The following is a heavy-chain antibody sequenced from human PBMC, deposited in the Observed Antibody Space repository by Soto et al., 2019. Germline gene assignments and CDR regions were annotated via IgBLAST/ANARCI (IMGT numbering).Heavy chain of an antibody. V-gene: IGHV1-69*01. J-gene: IGHJ4*02. CDR3: ARQAGDDVGGTLTFGY. Sequence: QVQLVQSGAEVKKPGSSVKVSCKASGGTFSSYAISWVRQAPGQGLEWMGGIIPIFGTANYAQKFQGRVTITADEATSTAYMELSRLRSEDTAVYYCARQAGDDVGGTLTFGYWGQGTLVTVSS. CDR2: IIPIFGTA. D-gene: IGHD3-16*01. CDR1: GGTFSSYA.